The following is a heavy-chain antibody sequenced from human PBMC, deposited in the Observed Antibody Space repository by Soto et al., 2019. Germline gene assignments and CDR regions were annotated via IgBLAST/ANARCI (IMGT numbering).Heavy chain of an antibody. J-gene: IGHJ4*02. D-gene: IGHD3-22*01. CDR1: GGTFSSYA. CDR3: GRDYYDSSGPRGY. Sequence: SVKVSCKASGGTFSSYAISWVRQAPGQGLEWMGGIIPIFGTANYAQKFQGRVTITADESTSTAYMEHSSLKSEDTALNYCGRDYYDSSGPRGYWGQGTLVTV. CDR2: IIPIFGTA. V-gene: IGHV1-69*13.